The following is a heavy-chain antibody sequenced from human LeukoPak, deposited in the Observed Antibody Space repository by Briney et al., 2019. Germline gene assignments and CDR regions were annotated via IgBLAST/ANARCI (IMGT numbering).Heavy chain of an antibody. CDR2: INPSGGST. CDR1: GYTFTSYY. V-gene: IGHV1-46*01. D-gene: IGHD6-6*01. Sequence: ASVKVSCKASGYTFTSYYMHWVRQAPGQGLEWMGIINPSGGSTSYAQKFQGRVTMTRDTSTSTVYMELSSLGSEDTAVYYCASWPDSSSSDLYYYYYGMDVWGQGTTVTVSS. CDR3: ASWPDSSSSDLYYYYYGMDV. J-gene: IGHJ6*02.